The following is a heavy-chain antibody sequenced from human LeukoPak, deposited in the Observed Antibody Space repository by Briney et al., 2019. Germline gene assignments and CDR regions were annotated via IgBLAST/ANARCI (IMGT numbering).Heavy chain of an antibody. CDR2: IYYSGST. V-gene: IGHV4-39*07. D-gene: IGHD2-21*02. J-gene: IGHJ6*03. CDR1: GGSISSSSYY. Sequence: SETLSLTCTVSGGSISSSSYYWGWIRQPPGKGPEWIGSIYYSGSTYYNPSLKSRVTISVDTSKNQFSLKLSSVTAADTAVYYCARTRGDQSDSNYYYYYYMDVWGKGTTVTISS. CDR3: ARTRGDQSDSNYYYYYYMDV.